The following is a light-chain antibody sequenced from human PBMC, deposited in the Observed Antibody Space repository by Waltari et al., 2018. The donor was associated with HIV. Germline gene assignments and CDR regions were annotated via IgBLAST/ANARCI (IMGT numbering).Light chain of an antibody. Sequence: QSALTQPASVSGSPGQSITISCTGTSSDVGGYHYVSWYQQHPGKAPKLMIYDVSNRSSGVSNRFSGSKSGNTASLTISGLQAEDEADYYCSSYTSSSTWVFGGGTKVTVL. J-gene: IGLJ3*02. V-gene: IGLV2-14*01. CDR2: DVS. CDR3: SSYTSSSTWV. CDR1: SSDVGGYHY.